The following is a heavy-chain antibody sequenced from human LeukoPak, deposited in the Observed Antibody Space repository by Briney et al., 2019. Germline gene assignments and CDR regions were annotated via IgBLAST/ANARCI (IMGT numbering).Heavy chain of an antibody. Sequence: GSSLRLSCEASGITFKTYGMHWVRKPPGKGLEWIAFITHDGSKDFYVDSVKDRLTISRDNSKNMVFLQRDSLGPEDTAVYYCAKDASWVARGDYFDHWGHGTLVTVSS. CDR1: GITFKTYG. J-gene: IGHJ4*01. CDR3: AKDASWVARGDYFDH. V-gene: IGHV3-30*02. D-gene: IGHD2-15*01. CDR2: ITHDGSKD.